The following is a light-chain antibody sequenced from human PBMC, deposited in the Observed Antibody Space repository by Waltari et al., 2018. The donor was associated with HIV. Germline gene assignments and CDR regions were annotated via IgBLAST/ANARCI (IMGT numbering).Light chain of an antibody. Sequence: SPLTHPAPVPGPPGHRITIPSLDPTVTLGDYNISLWFQHHPTKAPKLIIFDVNYRPSGVSNRFSGSKSGNTASLTISGLQAEDEADYYCSSYTTIYTWVFGGGTKLTVL. V-gene: IGLV2-14*01. CDR3: SSYTTIYTWV. J-gene: IGLJ3*02. CDR1: TVTLGDYN. CDR2: DVN.